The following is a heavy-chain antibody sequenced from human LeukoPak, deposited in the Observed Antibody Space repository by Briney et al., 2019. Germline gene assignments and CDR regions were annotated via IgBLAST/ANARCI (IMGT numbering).Heavy chain of an antibody. Sequence: GASVKVSCKASGYTFTSYGISWVRQAPGQGLEWMGGIIPIFGTANYAQKFQGRVTITADESTSTAYMELSSLRSEDTAVYYCAREITMVRGVAYYYYYMDVWGKGTTVTVSS. J-gene: IGHJ6*03. V-gene: IGHV1-69*13. D-gene: IGHD3-10*01. CDR2: IIPIFGTA. CDR3: AREITMVRGVAYYYYYMDV. CDR1: GYTFTSYG.